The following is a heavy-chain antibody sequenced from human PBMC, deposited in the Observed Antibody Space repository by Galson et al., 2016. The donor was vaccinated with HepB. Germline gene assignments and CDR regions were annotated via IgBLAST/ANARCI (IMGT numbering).Heavy chain of an antibody. J-gene: IGHJ4*02. Sequence: SLRLSCAVSGFTFSSHGMHWVRQVTGKGLEWVSSIDPTGDTFYPVSVKGRFTVSRESANNSLSLQMNSLRAGDTAVYYCARGGVGRTTNFDFWGQGTLVTVSS. D-gene: IGHD1-7*01. CDR3: ARGGVGRTTNFDF. CDR2: IDPTGDT. V-gene: IGHV3-13*01. CDR1: GFTFSSHG.